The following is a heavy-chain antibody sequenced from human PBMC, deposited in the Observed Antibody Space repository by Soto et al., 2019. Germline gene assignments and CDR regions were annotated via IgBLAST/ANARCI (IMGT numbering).Heavy chain of an antibody. CDR2: INAGNGNT. J-gene: IGHJ4*02. V-gene: IGHV1-3*01. D-gene: IGHD2-21*02. Sequence: ASVKVSCKASGYTFTSYAMHWVRQAPGQRLEWMGWINAGNGNTKYSQKFQGRVTITRDTSASTAYMELSSLRSEDTAVYYCAMSVVVDTALDYWGQGTLVTVSS. CDR3: AMSVVVDTALDY. CDR1: GYTFTSYA.